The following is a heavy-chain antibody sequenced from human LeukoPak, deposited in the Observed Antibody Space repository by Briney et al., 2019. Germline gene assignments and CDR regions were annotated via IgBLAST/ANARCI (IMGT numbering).Heavy chain of an antibody. D-gene: IGHD2-21*02. J-gene: IGHJ1*01. CDR1: GYTFTSYA. V-gene: IGHV1-3*01. CDR2: INAGNGNT. CDR3: AGGDCGGDCYPPGAEYFQH. Sequence: ASVTVSCKASGYTFTSYAMHWVRQAPGQRLEWMGWINAGNGNTKYSQKFQGRVTITRDTSASTAYMELSSLRSEDTAVYYCAGGDCGGDCYPPGAEYFQHWGQGTLVTVSS.